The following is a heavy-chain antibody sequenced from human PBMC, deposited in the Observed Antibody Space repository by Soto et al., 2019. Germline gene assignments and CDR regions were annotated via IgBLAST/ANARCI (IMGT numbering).Heavy chain of an antibody. CDR2: IYYSGST. CDR3: ARRSGVCFDY. V-gene: IGHV4-59*08. Sequence: SETLSLTCTVSGGPISSYYWSWIRQPPGKGLEWIGYIYYSGSTNYNPSLKSRVTISVDTSKNQFSLKLSSVTAADTAVYYCARRSGVCFDYWGQGTLVTVSS. J-gene: IGHJ4*02. CDR1: GGPISSYY. D-gene: IGHD2-8*01.